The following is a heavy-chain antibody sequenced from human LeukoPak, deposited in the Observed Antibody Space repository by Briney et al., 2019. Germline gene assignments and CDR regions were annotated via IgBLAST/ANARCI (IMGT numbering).Heavy chain of an antibody. V-gene: IGHV1-2*02. Sequence: ASVKVSCKASGYSFTGYYIHWVRRAPGQALEWMGWINPTHGGTNYAQKFQGRVTMTRDTSISTAYMEVSRLRSDDTAMYYCAIVTTADGYWGQGTLLTVSS. CDR2: INPTHGGT. CDR3: AIVTTADGY. J-gene: IGHJ4*02. D-gene: IGHD4-17*01. CDR1: GYSFTGYY.